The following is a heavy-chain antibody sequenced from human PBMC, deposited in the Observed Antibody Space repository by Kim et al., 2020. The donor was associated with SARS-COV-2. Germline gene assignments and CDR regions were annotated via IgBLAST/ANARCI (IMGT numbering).Heavy chain of an antibody. D-gene: IGHD4-17*01. J-gene: IGHJ4*02. V-gene: IGHV4-61*01. CDR3: ARVGYGDYEAY. CDR2: FFYSGST. Sequence: SETLSLTCTVSGGSVSSGSFYWSWIRQPPGKGLEWIGLFFYSGSTNYNPSLKSRVTISVDTSKNKFSLKLSSVTAADTAVYYCARVGYGDYEAYWGQGTL. CDR1: GGSVSSGSFY.